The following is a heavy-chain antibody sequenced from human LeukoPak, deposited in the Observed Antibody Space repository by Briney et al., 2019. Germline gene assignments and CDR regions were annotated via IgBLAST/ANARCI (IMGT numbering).Heavy chain of an antibody. J-gene: IGHJ4*02. CDR2: INPNSGGT. V-gene: IGHV1-2*02. Sequence: ASVKVSCKASGYTFTGHYMHWVRQAPGQGLEWMGWINPNSGGTNYAQKFQGRVTMTRDTSISTAYMELSRLRSDDTAVYYCARGPDDYDSSGYGDYWGQGTLVTVSS. CDR3: ARGPDDYDSSGYGDY. D-gene: IGHD3-22*01. CDR1: GYTFTGHY.